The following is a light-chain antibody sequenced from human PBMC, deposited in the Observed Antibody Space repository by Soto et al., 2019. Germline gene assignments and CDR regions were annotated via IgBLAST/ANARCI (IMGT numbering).Light chain of an antibody. V-gene: IGLV2-23*02. J-gene: IGLJ1*01. CDR1: SSDVGTYNL. Sequence: QSALTQPASVSGSPGQSTTISCSGTSSDVGTYNLVSWYQQYPGKAPRLMIYEVTKRPSGVSNRFSGSKSGNTASLTISGLQPEDEADYYCCSYAGSSSSIFGTGTKVTVL. CDR2: EVT. CDR3: CSYAGSSSSI.